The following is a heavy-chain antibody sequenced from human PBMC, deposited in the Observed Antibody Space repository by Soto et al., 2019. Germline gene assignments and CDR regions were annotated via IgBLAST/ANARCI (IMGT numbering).Heavy chain of an antibody. CDR2: ISYDGSNK. D-gene: IGHD6-19*01. J-gene: IGHJ6*02. V-gene: IGHV3-30-3*01. CDR1: GFTFSSYA. Sequence: GGSVRLSCAASGFTFSSYAMHWVRQAPGKGLEWVAVISYDGSNKYYADSVKGRFTISRDNSKNTLYLQMNSLRAEDTAVYYCAKDKGVAGTGRLDYYYGMDVWGQGTTVTVSS. CDR3: AKDKGVAGTGRLDYYYGMDV.